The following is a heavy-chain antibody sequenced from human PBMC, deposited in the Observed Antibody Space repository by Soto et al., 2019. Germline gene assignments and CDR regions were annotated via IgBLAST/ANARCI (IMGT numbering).Heavy chain of an antibody. Sequence: PGGSLRLSCAASGFTFSNAWMNWVRQAPGKGLEWVGRIKSKTDGGTTDYAAPVKGRFTISRDDSKNTLYLQMNSLKTEDTAVYYCTTRIAVADHDAFDIWGQGTMVTVSS. CDR1: GFTFSNAW. CDR3: TTRIAVADHDAFDI. D-gene: IGHD6-19*01. V-gene: IGHV3-15*07. CDR2: IKSKTDGGTT. J-gene: IGHJ3*02.